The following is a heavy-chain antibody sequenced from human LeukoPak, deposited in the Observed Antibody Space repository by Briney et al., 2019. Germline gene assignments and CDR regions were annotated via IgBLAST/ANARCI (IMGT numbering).Heavy chain of an antibody. D-gene: IGHD4-17*01. V-gene: IGHV4-39*01. CDR1: GGSISSSSYY. CDR2: IYYSESH. CDR3: ARHSGDYGSAPIEY. Sequence: TSEPLSLTCTVSGGSISSSSYYWGWIRQPPGKGMEWVGSIYYSESHFYIPSIKSRVTISVDTCKSQSSLILSSVTAADTAVYYCARHSGDYGSAPIEYWGQGTLVTVSS. J-gene: IGHJ4*02.